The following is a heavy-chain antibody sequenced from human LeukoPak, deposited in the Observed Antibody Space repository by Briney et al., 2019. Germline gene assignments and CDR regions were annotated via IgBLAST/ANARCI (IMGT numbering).Heavy chain of an antibody. V-gene: IGHV1-8*01. CDR2: MNPNSGNT. CDR3: ARAGVYDFWSGSDWFDP. D-gene: IGHD3-3*01. Sequence: ASVKVSCKASGYTFTSYDINWVRQATGQGLEWMGWMNPNSGNTGYAQKFQGRVTMTRNTSISTVYMELSSLRSEDTAVYYCARAGVYDFWSGSDWFDPWGQGTLVTVSS. CDR1: GYTFTSYD. J-gene: IGHJ5*02.